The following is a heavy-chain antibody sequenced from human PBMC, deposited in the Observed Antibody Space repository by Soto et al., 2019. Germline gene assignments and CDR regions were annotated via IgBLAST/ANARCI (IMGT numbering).Heavy chain of an antibody. Sequence: LGGSLRLSCAASGFTFSSYEMNWVRQAPGKGRGWVSYISSSGSTIYYADSVKGRFTISRDNAKNSLYLQMNSLTAEDTAVYYCARDEKLYHYDSSGHYEYYYCMDVWGPGTTVTVSS. V-gene: IGHV3-48*03. CDR1: GFTFSSYE. CDR2: ISSSGSTI. J-gene: IGHJ6*02. D-gene: IGHD3-22*01. CDR3: ARDEKLYHYDSSGHYEYYYCMDV.